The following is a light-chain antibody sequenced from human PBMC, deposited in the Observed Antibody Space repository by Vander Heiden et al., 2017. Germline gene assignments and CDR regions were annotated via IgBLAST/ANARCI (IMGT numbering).Light chain of an antibody. V-gene: IGLV1-47*01. CDR2: RSN. J-gene: IGLJ3*02. CDR1: SSNIGSNY. Sequence: QSVLTQPPSASGTPGQRVTISCSGSSSNIGSNYVYWYQQLPGTAPKPLMYRSNQRPSGVPDRFSGSKSGTSASLAISGLRSEDEADYYCASWDDSLSGRVFGGGTKLTVL. CDR3: ASWDDSLSGRV.